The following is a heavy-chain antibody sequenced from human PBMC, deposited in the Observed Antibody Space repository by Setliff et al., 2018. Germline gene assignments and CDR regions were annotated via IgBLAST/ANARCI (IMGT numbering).Heavy chain of an antibody. D-gene: IGHD1-26*01. CDR2: IYYRGTT. V-gene: IGHV4-59*01. J-gene: IGHJ5*02. CDR1: GGFIRDYY. CDR3: AAVGIDAGGGWFDP. Sequence: PSETLSLTCTVSGGFIRDYYWNWIRQSPGKGLEWIGYIYYRGTTNYNSSLKSRVTISIDMSKNQFSLKLSSATAADTAVYFCAAVGIDAGGGWFDPWGHGMLV.